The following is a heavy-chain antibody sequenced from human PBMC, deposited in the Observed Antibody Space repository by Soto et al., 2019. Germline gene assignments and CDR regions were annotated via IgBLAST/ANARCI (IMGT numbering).Heavy chain of an antibody. V-gene: IGHV3-23*01. Sequence: GSLRLSCAASGFIFTSYAMSWVRQGPGKGLEWVSGISGSAGSTYYADSVKGRFSISRDNSKNTLYLEMNSLRAEDSAAYYCATTGPYWGQGTLVTVSS. CDR2: ISGSAGST. CDR3: ATTGPY. J-gene: IGHJ4*02. CDR1: GFIFTSYA.